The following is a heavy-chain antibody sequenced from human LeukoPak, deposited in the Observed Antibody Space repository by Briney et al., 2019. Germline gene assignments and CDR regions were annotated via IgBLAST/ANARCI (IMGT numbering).Heavy chain of an antibody. J-gene: IGHJ4*02. CDR1: EFSVGSNY. CDR2: IYSGGST. Sequence: GGSLRLSCAASEFSVGSNYMTWVRQAPGKGLEWVSLIYSGGSTYYADSVKGRFTISRDNSKNTLYLQMNSLRAEDTAVYYCARGPSGCHNTGGQGTLVTVSS. V-gene: IGHV3-66*01. CDR3: ARGPSGCHNT. D-gene: IGHD5-12*01.